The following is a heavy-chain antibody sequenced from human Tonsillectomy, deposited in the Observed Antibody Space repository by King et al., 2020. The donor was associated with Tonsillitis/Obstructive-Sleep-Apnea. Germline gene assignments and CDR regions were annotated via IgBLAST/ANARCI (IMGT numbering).Heavy chain of an antibody. CDR2: INPNSGGT. CDR1: GYTFTGYY. Sequence: VQLVESGAEVKKPGASVKVSCKASGYTFTGYYMHCVRQAPGQGLEWMGWINPNSGGTNYAQKFQGRVTMTRDTSISTVYMELNRLRSEDTAVYYCARDNILTGYSPGYWGQGTLVTVSS. J-gene: IGHJ4*02. D-gene: IGHD3-9*01. CDR3: ARDNILTGYSPGY. V-gene: IGHV1-2*02.